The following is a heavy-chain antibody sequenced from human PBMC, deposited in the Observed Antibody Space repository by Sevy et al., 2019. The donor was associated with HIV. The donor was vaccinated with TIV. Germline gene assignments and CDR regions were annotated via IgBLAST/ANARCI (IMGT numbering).Heavy chain of an antibody. CDR2: VYYSGST. Sequence: SETLSLTCTVSGDSISNSRYYWGWIRQPPGKGLEWIGSVYYSGSTYYNPSLKSRVTLSIDTSKNQFLLKVNSVTATDTAVYYCAKQPLTLISPPDSWGQGTLVTVSS. CDR1: GDSISNSRYY. CDR3: AKQPLTLISPPDS. V-gene: IGHV4-39*01. J-gene: IGHJ4*02. D-gene: IGHD3-16*01.